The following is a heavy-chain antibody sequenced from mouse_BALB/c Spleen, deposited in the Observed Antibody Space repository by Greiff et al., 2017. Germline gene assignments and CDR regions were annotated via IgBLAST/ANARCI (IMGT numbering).Heavy chain of an antibody. CDR1: GFNIKDYY. CDR3: NAGDYGSSPFGY. Sequence: EVQLQQSGAELVRSGASVKLSCTASGFNIKDYYMHWVKQRPEQGLEWIGWIDPENGDTEYAPKFQGKATMTADTSSNTAYLQLSSLTSEDTAVYYCNAGDYGSSPFGYWGRGTTLTVSS. J-gene: IGHJ2*01. V-gene: IGHV14-4*02. CDR2: IDPENGDT. D-gene: IGHD1-1*01.